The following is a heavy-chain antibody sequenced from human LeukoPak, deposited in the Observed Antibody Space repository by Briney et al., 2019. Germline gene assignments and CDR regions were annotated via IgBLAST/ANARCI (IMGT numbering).Heavy chain of an antibody. V-gene: IGHV3-30-3*01. J-gene: IGHJ4*02. D-gene: IGHD4-23*01. CDR1: GFTFRDYA. Sequence: GGSLRLSCAASGFTFRDYAMHWVRQAPGKGLKWVAVISYDGNNKYYADSVKGRFTISRDNSKNTLYLQMNSLRTEDTAVYYCASDQVGDNPDCWGQGTLVTVSS. CDR3: ASDQVGDNPDC. CDR2: ISYDGNNK.